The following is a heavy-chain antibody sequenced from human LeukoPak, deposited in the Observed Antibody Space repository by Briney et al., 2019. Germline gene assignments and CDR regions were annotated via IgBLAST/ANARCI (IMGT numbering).Heavy chain of an antibody. J-gene: IGHJ4*02. CDR1: GGSFSGYY. V-gene: IGHV4-34*01. CDR2: INHSGST. D-gene: IGHD5-12*01. CDR3: ARAPHDSGYDSRDY. Sequence: SETLSLTCAVYGGSFSGYYWSWIRQPPGKGLEWIGEINHSGSTNYNPSLKSRVTISVDTSKNQFSLKLSSVTAADTAVYYCARAPHDSGYDSRDYWGQGTLVTVSS.